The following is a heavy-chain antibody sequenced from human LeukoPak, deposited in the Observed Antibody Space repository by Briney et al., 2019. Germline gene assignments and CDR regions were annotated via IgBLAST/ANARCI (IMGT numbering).Heavy chain of an antibody. Sequence: ASVKVSCKASGGTFSSYAISWVRQAPGQGLEWMGGIIPIFGTANYAQKFQGRVTITADESTSTAYMGLSSLRSEDTAVYYCARDGSLGGYGMDVWGQGTTVTVSS. D-gene: IGHD3-10*01. CDR3: ARDGSLGGYGMDV. J-gene: IGHJ6*02. V-gene: IGHV1-69*13. CDR1: GGTFSSYA. CDR2: IIPIFGTA.